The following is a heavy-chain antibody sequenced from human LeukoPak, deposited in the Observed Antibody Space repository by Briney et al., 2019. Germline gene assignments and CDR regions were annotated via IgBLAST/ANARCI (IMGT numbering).Heavy chain of an antibody. D-gene: IGHD3-22*01. CDR2: IYSGGST. CDR1: GFTVSSNY. V-gene: IGHV3-66*01. Sequence: PGGCLRLSCAASGFTVSSNYMSWVRQAPGKGLEWVSVIYSGGSTYYADSVKGRFTISRDNSKNTLYLQMNSLRAEDTAVYYCARDVRRYYDSSGLWGQGTLVTVSS. J-gene: IGHJ4*02. CDR3: ARDVRRYYDSSGL.